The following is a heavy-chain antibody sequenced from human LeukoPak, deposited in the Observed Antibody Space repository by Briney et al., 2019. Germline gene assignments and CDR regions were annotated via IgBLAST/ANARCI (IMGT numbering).Heavy chain of an antibody. CDR1: GYTFTSYA. Sequence: ASVKVSCKASGYTFTSYAMHWVRQAPGQRLEWVGWINAGNGNTKYSQKFQGRVTITRDTSASTAYMELSSLRSEDTAVYYCARESSGWTFDYWGQGTLVTVSS. J-gene: IGHJ4*02. V-gene: IGHV1-3*01. CDR3: ARESSGWTFDY. CDR2: INAGNGNT. D-gene: IGHD6-19*01.